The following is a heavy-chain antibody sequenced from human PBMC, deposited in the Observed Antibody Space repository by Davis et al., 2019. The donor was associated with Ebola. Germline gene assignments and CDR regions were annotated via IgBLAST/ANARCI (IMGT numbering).Heavy chain of an antibody. CDR2: INTRGDAR. CDR1: GFTFTSYS. CDR3: VLDYLFAFDS. J-gene: IGHJ4*02. V-gene: IGHV3-48*02. Sequence: PGGSLSLSCVPSGFTFTSYSFNRIRQTPGKGLEWIEHINTRGDARVYADSVRGRFTISRDDAANSLSLQMDSLKHEDTAVYYCVLDYLFAFDSWGQGTPVTVSS. D-gene: IGHD3-10*02.